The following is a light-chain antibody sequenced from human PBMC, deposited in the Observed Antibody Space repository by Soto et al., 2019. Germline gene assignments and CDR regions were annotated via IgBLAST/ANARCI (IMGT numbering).Light chain of an antibody. CDR1: QSVSSSY. CDR3: QQYYSYPLT. CDR2: GAS. Sequence: EIVLTQSPGTLSLSPGEKVTLSCRASQSVSSSYFAWYQQKPGQSPRLLIYGASSRATGTPDRFSGSESGTDFTLTISRLEPEDFAVYYCQQYYSYPLTFGGGTKVEIK. V-gene: IGKV3-20*01. J-gene: IGKJ4*01.